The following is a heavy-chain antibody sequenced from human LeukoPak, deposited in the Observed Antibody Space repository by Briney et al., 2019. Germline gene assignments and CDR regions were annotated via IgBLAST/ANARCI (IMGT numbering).Heavy chain of an antibody. J-gene: IGHJ4*02. Sequence: PGGSLRLSCSASGFVFSIYTMYWVRQAPGKGPEYVSTISGSGNGGSIYYADSVKGRFTISRDNSKNTLYLQMNSLRAEDTAVYYCAKGSNKYQLLRSSYFDYWGQGTLVTVSS. CDR1: GFVFSIYT. D-gene: IGHD2-2*01. V-gene: IGHV3-64*04. CDR2: ISGSGNGGSI. CDR3: AKGSNKYQLLRSSYFDY.